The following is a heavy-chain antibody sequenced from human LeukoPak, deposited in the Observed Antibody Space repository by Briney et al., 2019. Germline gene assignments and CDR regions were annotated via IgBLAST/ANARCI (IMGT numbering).Heavy chain of an antibody. CDR1: GYTFTGYY. Sequence: ASVKVSCKASGYTFTGYYMHWVRQAPGQGLEWMGWINPNSGGTNYAQKFQGRVTMTRDTSISTAYMELSRLRSDDTAVYYCAREMDTGDPLIDYWGQGTLVTVSS. CDR2: INPNSGGT. J-gene: IGHJ4*02. CDR3: AREMDTGDPLIDY. V-gene: IGHV1-2*02. D-gene: IGHD7-27*01.